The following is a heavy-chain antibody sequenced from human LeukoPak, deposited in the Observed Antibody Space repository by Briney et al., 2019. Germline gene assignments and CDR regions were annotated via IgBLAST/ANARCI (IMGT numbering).Heavy chain of an antibody. CDR3: ASIISGSYFDY. CDR1: GGSFSGYY. D-gene: IGHD1-26*01. V-gene: IGHV4-34*01. Sequence: SETLSLTCAVYGGSFSGYYWSWLRQPPGKGLEWIGEINHSGSTNYNPSLKSRVTISVDTSKNQFSLKLSSVTAADTAVYYCASIISGSYFDYWGQGTLVTVSS. J-gene: IGHJ4*02. CDR2: INHSGST.